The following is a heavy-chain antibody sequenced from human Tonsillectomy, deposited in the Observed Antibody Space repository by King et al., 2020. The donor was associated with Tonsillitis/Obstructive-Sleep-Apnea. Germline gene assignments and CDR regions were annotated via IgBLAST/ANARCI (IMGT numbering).Heavy chain of an antibody. J-gene: IGHJ4*02. CDR1: GGSVSSGSYY. D-gene: IGHD3-9*01. V-gene: IGHV4-61*01. CDR2: IYYSGST. Sequence: QLQESGPGLVKPSETLSLTCTVSGGSVSSGSYYWSWIRQPPGKGLEWIGYIYYSGSTNYNHSLKSRVTISVDTSKNQFSLKLSSVTAADTAVYYCARGMDTYYDILTGYYSDYYFDYWGQGTLVTVSS. CDR3: ARGMDTYYDILTGYYSDYYFDY.